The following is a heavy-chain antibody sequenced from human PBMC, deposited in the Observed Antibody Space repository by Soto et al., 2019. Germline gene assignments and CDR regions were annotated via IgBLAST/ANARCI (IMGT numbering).Heavy chain of an antibody. CDR3: ARGGGYYDSTDYYYYGMDV. V-gene: IGHV4-4*07. J-gene: IGHJ6*02. Sequence: PSETLSLACTVSGGSISSYYWSWIRQPAGKGLEWIGRIYTSGSTNYNPSLKSRVTMSVDTSKNQFSLKLSSVTAADTAVYYCARGGGYYDSTDYYYYGMDVWGQGTTVTVS. CDR1: GGSISSYY. D-gene: IGHD3-9*01. CDR2: IYTSGST.